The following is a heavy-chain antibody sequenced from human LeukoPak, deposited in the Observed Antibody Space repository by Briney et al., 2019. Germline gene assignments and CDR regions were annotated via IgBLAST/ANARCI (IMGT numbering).Heavy chain of an antibody. Sequence: GESLRLSCVVSGCCCNSYDTRWVRQAPGKGLEWVSGIRGGGPETYYADSVKGRFSISRDNSKNTLFLQTNGLRAEDSVIYYCVRRIRSPDFWGQGTLVTVSS. CDR1: GCCCNSYD. CDR3: VRRIRSPDF. CDR2: IRGGGPET. J-gene: IGHJ4*02. V-gene: IGHV3-23*01.